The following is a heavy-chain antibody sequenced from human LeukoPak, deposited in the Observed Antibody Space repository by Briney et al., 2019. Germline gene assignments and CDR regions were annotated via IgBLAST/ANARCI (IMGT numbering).Heavy chain of an antibody. CDR1: GGSFSGYY. CDR3: ARGGREIENWFDP. V-gene: IGHV4-34*01. J-gene: IGHJ5*02. Sequence: SETPSLTCGVYGGSFSGYYWTWIRQPPGKGLEWIGEINHSGSTNYNASLKSRLTISVDTSKNQFSLKLSSVTAADTAVYYCARGGREIENWFDPWGQGTLVTVSS. D-gene: IGHD2-15*01. CDR2: INHSGST.